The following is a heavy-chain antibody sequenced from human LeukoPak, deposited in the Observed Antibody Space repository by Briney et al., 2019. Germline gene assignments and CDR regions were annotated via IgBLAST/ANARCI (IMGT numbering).Heavy chain of an antibody. Sequence: GASVKVSCKASGGTFSSYAISWVRQAPGQGLEWMGGIIPIFGTANYAQKFQGRVTITADKSTSTAYMELSSLRSEDTAVYYCARVNSYGLLAPADWGQGTLVTVSS. D-gene: IGHD5-18*01. CDR3: ARVNSYGLLAPAD. J-gene: IGHJ4*02. CDR1: GGTFSSYA. V-gene: IGHV1-69*06. CDR2: IIPIFGTA.